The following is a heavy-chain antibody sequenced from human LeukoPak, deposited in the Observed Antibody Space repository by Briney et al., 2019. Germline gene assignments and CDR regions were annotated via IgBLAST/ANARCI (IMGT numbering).Heavy chain of an antibody. D-gene: IGHD3-16*01. V-gene: IGHV3-30*02. CDR2: IRKDGTDK. Sequence: PGGSLRLSCGASGFTFSRYGMHWVRQSPGKALEGVAYIRKDGTDKYYADSVKGRFTISRDSSKNMVYLQMNGLRAEDTALYYCAKDSNWAFDYWGQGTLVSVSS. J-gene: IGHJ4*02. CDR1: GFTFSRYG. CDR3: AKDSNWAFDY.